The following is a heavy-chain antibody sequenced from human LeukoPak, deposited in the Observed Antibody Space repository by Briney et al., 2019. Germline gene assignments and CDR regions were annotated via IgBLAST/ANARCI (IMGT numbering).Heavy chain of an antibody. V-gene: IGHV3-11*01. CDR2: ISSSCSTI. D-gene: IGHD3-9*01. CDR3: ARISLTGYAPISGYFDY. J-gene: IGHJ4*02. CDR1: GFIFSDYY. Sequence: PGGSLRLSCAASGFIFSDYYMSWIRQAPGKGLEWVSYISSSCSTIYYADSVKGRFTISRDNAKNSLYLQMNSLRAEDTAVYYCARISLTGYAPISGYFDYWGQGTLVTVSS.